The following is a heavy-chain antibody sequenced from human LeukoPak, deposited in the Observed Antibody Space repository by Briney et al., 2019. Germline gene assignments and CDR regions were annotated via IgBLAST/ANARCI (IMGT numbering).Heavy chain of an antibody. J-gene: IGHJ4*02. CDR2: FDPEDGET. D-gene: IGHD3-22*01. CDR3: ATDRPYDSSGYYNFDY. CDR1: GYTLTELS. Sequence: ASVTVSCKVSGYTLTELSMHWVRQAPGKGLEWMGGFDPEDGETIYAQKFQGRVTMTEDTSTDTAYMELSSLRSEDTAVYYCATDRPYDSSGYYNFDYWGQGTLVTVSS. V-gene: IGHV1-24*01.